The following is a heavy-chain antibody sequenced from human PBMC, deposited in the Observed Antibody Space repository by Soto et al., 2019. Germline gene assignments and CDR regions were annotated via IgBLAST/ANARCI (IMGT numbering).Heavy chain of an antibody. CDR3: ARRYGDCFDY. CDR2: IYYSGST. CDR1: GGSISSYY. D-gene: IGHD4-17*01. J-gene: IGHJ4*02. Sequence: QVQLQESGPGLVKPSETLSLTCTVSGGSISSYYWSWIRQPPGKGLEWIGYIYYSGSTNYNPSLISRITISVATSKNQFSLKLSSVTAADTAVYYCARRYGDCFDYWGRGTLVTVSS. V-gene: IGHV4-59*08.